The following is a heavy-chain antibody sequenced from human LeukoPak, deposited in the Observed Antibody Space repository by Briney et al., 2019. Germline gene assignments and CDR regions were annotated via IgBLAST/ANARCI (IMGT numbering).Heavy chain of an antibody. CDR3: AKARAPLYSSSSYFDY. Sequence: GGSLRLSCAASGFTFSSYGMHWVRQAPGKGLEWVAVISYDGSNKYYADSVKGRFTISRDNSKNTLYLQMNSLRAEDTAVYYCAKARAPLYSSSSYFDYWGQGTLVTVSS. D-gene: IGHD6-13*01. CDR2: ISYDGSNK. CDR1: GFTFSSYG. V-gene: IGHV3-30*18. J-gene: IGHJ4*02.